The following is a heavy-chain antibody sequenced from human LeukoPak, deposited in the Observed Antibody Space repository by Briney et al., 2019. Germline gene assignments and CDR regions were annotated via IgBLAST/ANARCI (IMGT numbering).Heavy chain of an antibody. D-gene: IGHD7-27*01. CDR1: GFNFADTW. J-gene: IGHJ4*02. V-gene: IGHV3-15*07. Sequence: PGGSLRLPCAASGFNFADTWMNWVRQPPGKGLEWVGLIRRNTDTGTTDYAAPVKGRFTISRDDSKNTLYLQMNGLKTEDTAVYYCNTQQGSWALNYWGQGVLVTVSS. CDR2: IRRNTDTGTT. CDR3: NTQQGSWALNY.